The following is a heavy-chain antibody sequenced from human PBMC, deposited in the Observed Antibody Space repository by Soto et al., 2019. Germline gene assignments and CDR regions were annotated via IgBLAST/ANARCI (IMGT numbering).Heavy chain of an antibody. CDR2: IWYDGSNK. CDR1: GFTFSSYG. CDR3: ARDCSYDSSGYYHLDY. V-gene: IGHV3-33*01. J-gene: IGHJ4*02. Sequence: VGSLRLSCAASGFTFSSYGMHWVRQAPGKGLEWVAVIWYDGSNKYYADSVKGRFTISRDNSKNTLYLQMNSLRAEDTAVYYCARDCSYDSSGYYHLDYWGQGTLVTVSS. D-gene: IGHD3-22*01.